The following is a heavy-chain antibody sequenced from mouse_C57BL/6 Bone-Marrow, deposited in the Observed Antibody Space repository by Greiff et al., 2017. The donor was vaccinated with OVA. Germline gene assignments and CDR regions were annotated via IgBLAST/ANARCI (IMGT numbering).Heavy chain of an antibody. J-gene: IGHJ3*01. CDR1: GYAFTNYL. CDR2: INPGSGGT. D-gene: IGHD2-12*01. CDR3: AIRPLAY. V-gene: IGHV1-54*01. Sequence: VKLQQSGAELVRPGTSVKVSCKASGYAFTNYLIEWVKQRPGQGLEWIGVINPGSGGTNYNEKFKGKATLTADKSSSTAYMQLSSLTSEDSAVYFCAIRPLAYWGQGTLVTVSA.